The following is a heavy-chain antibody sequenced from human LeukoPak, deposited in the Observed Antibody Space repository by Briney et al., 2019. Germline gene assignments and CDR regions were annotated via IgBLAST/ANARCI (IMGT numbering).Heavy chain of an antibody. V-gene: IGHV1-2*02. CDR2: INPNSGAT. D-gene: IGHD1-1*01. CDR1: GYTFTGYY. CDR3: ARDQLREIFDI. Sequence: ASVKVSCKASGYTFTGYYIHWVRQAPGQGLEWMGWINPNSGATNYAQKFQGGVTMTRDTSISTAYMELSRLRSDDTAVYYCARDQLREIFDIWGQGTMVTVSS. J-gene: IGHJ3*02.